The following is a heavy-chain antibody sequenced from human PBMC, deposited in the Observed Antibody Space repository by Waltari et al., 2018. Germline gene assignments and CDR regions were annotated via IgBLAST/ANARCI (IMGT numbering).Heavy chain of an antibody. CDR3: ARGIAVAGTLNYFDY. D-gene: IGHD6-19*01. V-gene: IGHV4-34*01. Sequence: QVQLQQWGAGLLKPSETLSLTCAVYGGYFSGSSWSWIRQAPGKGLEWIVEINHSGSTNYNPSLKSRVTISVDTSKNQFSLKLSSVTAADTAVYYCARGIAVAGTLNYFDYWGQGTPVTVSS. J-gene: IGHJ4*02. CDR2: INHSGST. CDR1: GGYFSGSS.